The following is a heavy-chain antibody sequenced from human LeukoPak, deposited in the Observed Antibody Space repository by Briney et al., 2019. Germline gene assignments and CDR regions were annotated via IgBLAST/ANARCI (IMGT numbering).Heavy chain of an antibody. CDR1: GGSISISKW. J-gene: IGHJ4*02. D-gene: IGHD5-18*01. CDR2: INHSGST. Sequence: SETLSLTCAVSGGSISISKWWSWVRQPPGKGLEWIGEINHSGSTNYNPSLKSRVTISVDTSKNQFSLKLSSVTAADTAVYYCAALGYSYGTDYWGQGTLVTVSS. V-gene: IGHV4-4*02. CDR3: AALGYSYGTDY.